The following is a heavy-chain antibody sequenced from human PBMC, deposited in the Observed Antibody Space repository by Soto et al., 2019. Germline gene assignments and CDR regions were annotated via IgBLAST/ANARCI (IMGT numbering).Heavy chain of an antibody. CDR3: ARVGLLCSSTSCYGNWFAP. CDR1: GGSVSSGDYY. CDR2: IYYSGST. Sequence: LSLTCTVSGGSVSSGDYYWGWIRQPPGKGLEWIGYIYYSGSTNYNPSLKSRVTISVDTSKNQFSLRLYSVTTADTAVYYCARVGLLCSSTSCYGNWFAPWGQGTLVTVSS. D-gene: IGHD2-2*01. J-gene: IGHJ5*02. V-gene: IGHV4-61*08.